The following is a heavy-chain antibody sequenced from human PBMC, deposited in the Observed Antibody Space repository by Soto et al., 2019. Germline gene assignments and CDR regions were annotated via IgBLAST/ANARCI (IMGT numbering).Heavy chain of an antibody. J-gene: IGHJ5*02. CDR3: ARVPLLWFGELLRWFDP. D-gene: IGHD3-10*01. Sequence: PSETLSLTCTVSGGSVSSGSYYWSWIRQPPGKGLEWIGYIYYSGGTNYNPSLKSRVTISVDTSKNQFSLKLSSVTAADTAVYYCARVPLLWFGELLRWFDPWGQGTLVTVSS. V-gene: IGHV4-61*01. CDR2: IYYSGGT. CDR1: GGSVSSGSYY.